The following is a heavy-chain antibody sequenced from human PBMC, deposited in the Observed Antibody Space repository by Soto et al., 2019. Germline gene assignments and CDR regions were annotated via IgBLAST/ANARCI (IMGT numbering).Heavy chain of an antibody. V-gene: IGHV1-69*02. J-gene: IGHJ3*02. D-gene: IGHD6-19*01. CDR1: GGTFSSYT. CDR3: ARGRIAVAGQDAFDI. Sequence: QVQLVQSGAEVKKPGSSVKVSCKASGGTFSSYTISWVRQAPGQGLEWMGRIIPILGIANYAQKFQGRVTITADKSTSTASMELSSLRSEDTAVYYCARGRIAVAGQDAFDIWGQGTMVTFSA. CDR2: IIPILGIA.